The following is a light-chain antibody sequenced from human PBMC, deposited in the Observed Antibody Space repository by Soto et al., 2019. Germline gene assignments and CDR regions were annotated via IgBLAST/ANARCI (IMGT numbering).Light chain of an antibody. J-gene: IGKJ1*01. CDR2: AAS. CDR1: QGIGND. V-gene: IGKV1-17*01. CDR3: LQHNNYPVT. Sequence: DIQMTQSPSSLSASVGDRVTITCRASQGIGNDLGWYQQKPGKAPKRLIYAASSLQSGVRSRFSGSGSGTEFTLTISSLQPEDFATYYCLQHNNYPVTFGQGTKVEIK.